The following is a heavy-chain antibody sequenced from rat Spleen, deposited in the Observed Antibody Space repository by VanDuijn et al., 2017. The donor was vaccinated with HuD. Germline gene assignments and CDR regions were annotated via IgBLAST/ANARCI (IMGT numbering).Heavy chain of an antibody. V-gene: IGHV5-20*01. J-gene: IGHJ3*01. Sequence: EVQLVETGGGLVQPGRSLKLSCAASGFTFSDYYMAWVRQAPTKGLEWVATISYDGSHTYYRDSVKGRFTISRDNAKSSLYLQMDSLRSEDTATYYCAGGSSGWFAYWGQGTLVTVSS. D-gene: IGHD4-3*01. CDR1: GFTFSDYY. CDR2: ISYDGSHT. CDR3: AGGSSGWFAY.